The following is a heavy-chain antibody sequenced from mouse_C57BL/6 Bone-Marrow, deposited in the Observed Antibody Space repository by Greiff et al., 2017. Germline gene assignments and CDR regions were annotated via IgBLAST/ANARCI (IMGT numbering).Heavy chain of an antibody. CDR3: ARHPYFLDV. J-gene: IGHJ1*03. V-gene: IGHV1-9*01. D-gene: IGHD6-5*01. CDR2: ILPGSGST. CDR1: GYTFTGYW. Sequence: QVQLQQSGAELMKPGASVKLSCKATGYTFTGYWIEWVKQRPGHGLEWIGEILPGSGSTNYNAKFKGKATFTADTSSNTAYMQLSSLTTEDSAIDSGARHPYFLDVWGTGTTVTVSS.